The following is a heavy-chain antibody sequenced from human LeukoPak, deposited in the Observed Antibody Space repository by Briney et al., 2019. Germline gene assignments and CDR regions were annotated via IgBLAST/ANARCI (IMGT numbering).Heavy chain of an antibody. Sequence: KPSETLSLTCTVSGGSISSSSYYWGWIRQPPGKGLEWIGSIYYSGSTYYNPSLKSRVTITVDTSKNQFSLKLSSVTAADTAVYYCARRGRSWSQNVAFDIWGQGTMVTVSS. CDR3: ARRGRSWSQNVAFDI. CDR2: IYYSGST. D-gene: IGHD6-13*01. V-gene: IGHV4-39*01. J-gene: IGHJ3*02. CDR1: GGSISSSSYY.